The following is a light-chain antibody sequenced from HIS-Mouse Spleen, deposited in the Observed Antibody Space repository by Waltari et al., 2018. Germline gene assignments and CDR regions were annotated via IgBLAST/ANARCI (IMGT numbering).Light chain of an antibody. CDR3: QAWDSSTANVV. CDR1: SSDVGGYNY. CDR2: DVS. V-gene: IGLV2-14*03. J-gene: IGLJ2*01. Sequence: QSALTQPASVSGSPGQSITISCTGTSSDVGGYNYVSWYQQHPRKAPKLMIYDVSSRTSGVSTRFSGSNSGNTATLTISGTQAMDEADYYCQAWDSSTANVVFGGGTKLTVL.